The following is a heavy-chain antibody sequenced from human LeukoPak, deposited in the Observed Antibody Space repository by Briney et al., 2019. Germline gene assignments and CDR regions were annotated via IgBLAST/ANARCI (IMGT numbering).Heavy chain of an antibody. J-gene: IGHJ5*02. CDR3: ARDTPYCSSTSCWVDP. CDR1: GGTFSSYA. D-gene: IGHD2-2*01. Sequence: SVTVSCKASGGTFSSYAISWVRQAPGQGLEWMGRIIPILGIANYAQKFQGRVTITADKSTSTAYMELSSLRSEDTAVYYCARDTPYCSSTSCWVDPWGQGTLVTVSS. V-gene: IGHV1-69*04. CDR2: IIPILGIA.